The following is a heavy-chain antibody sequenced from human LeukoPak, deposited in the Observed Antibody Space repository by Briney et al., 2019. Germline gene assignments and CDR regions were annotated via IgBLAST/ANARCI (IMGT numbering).Heavy chain of an antibody. CDR2: INPNSGGT. J-gene: IGHJ4*02. V-gene: IGHV1-2*02. D-gene: IGHD6-6*01. CDR1: GYTFTGYY. Sequence: ASVKVSCEPSGYTFTGYYMLWVRPAPGQGLEWMGWINPNSGGTNYAQKFQGRVTMTRDTSISTAYMELSRLASDDTAVYYCARDQAALAARPLDYWGQGALVPVSS. CDR3: ARDQAALAARPLDY.